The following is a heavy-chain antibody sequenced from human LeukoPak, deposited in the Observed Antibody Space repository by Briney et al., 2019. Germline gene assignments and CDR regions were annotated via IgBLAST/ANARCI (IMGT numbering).Heavy chain of an antibody. V-gene: IGHV4-59*08. CDR3: ARHNYGGGAYDAFDI. Sequence: SETPSLTCTVSGGSISSYYWSWIRQPPGKGLEWIGYIYYSGSTNYNPSLKSRVTISVDTSKNQFSLKLSSVTAADTAVYYCARHNYGGGAYDAFDIWGQGTMVTVSS. D-gene: IGHD2-21*01. J-gene: IGHJ3*02. CDR1: GGSISSYY. CDR2: IYYSGST.